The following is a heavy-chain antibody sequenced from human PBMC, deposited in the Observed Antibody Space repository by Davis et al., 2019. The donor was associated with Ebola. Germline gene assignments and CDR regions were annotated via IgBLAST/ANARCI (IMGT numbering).Heavy chain of an antibody. J-gene: IGHJ4*02. Sequence: SETLSLTCAVYGGSFSGYYWSWIRQPPGQGLEWIGELNHSGTTNYNPSLKRRVTISIDTSKNQFSLHLNSVTAADTAIFYCASAPGRFLGWWDDFWGQGTLVTVSS. CDR1: GGSFSGYY. V-gene: IGHV4-34*01. CDR2: LNHSGTT. CDR3: ASAPGRFLGWWDDF. D-gene: IGHD3-3*01.